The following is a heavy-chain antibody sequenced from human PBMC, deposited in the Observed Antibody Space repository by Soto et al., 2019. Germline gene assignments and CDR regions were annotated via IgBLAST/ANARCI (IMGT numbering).Heavy chain of an antibody. CDR3: ARDQGYVHY. Sequence: PGGSLRLSCAASGFSFRSYEMNWVRQAPGKGLEWISYISSVGDTTYYADAVKGRFTISRDNAMNSLYLQMNSLRAEDSAVYYCARDQGYVHYWGRGTLVTVSS. D-gene: IGHD2-2*01. CDR1: GFSFRSYE. CDR2: ISSVGDTT. J-gene: IGHJ4*02. V-gene: IGHV3-48*03.